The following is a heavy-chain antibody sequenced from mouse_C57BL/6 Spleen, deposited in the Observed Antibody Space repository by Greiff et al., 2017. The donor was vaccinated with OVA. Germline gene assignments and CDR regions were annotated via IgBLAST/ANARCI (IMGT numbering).Heavy chain of an antibody. CDR2: INPNNGGT. Sequence: EVKLMESGPELVKPGASVKMSCKASGYTFTDYNMHWVKQSHGKSLEWIGYINPNNGGTSYNQKFKGKATLTVNKSSSTAYMELRSLTSEDSAVYYCARVYGYDNWYFDVWGTGTTVTVSS. J-gene: IGHJ1*03. CDR3: ARVYGYDNWYFDV. V-gene: IGHV1-22*01. D-gene: IGHD2-2*01. CDR1: GYTFTDYN.